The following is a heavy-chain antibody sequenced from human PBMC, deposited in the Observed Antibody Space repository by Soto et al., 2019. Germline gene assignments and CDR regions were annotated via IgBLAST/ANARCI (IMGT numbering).Heavy chain of an antibody. CDR3: ARDILSGGAYPDY. V-gene: IGHV3-21*01. CDR1: GFTFSSYT. D-gene: IGHD3-10*01. CDR2: ISSGSSYI. Sequence: WGSRRLSCAASGFTFSSYTMNWVRQAPGKGLEWVSSISSGSSYIYYADSVKGRFTISRDNAKNSLFLQMNSLRAEDTAVYYCARDILSGGAYPDYWGQGTKVTVSS. J-gene: IGHJ4*02.